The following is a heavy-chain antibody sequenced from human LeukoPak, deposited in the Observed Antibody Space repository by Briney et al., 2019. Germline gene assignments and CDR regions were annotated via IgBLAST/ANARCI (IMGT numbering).Heavy chain of an antibody. J-gene: IGHJ3*02. CDR2: IYYTGSS. D-gene: IGHD6-19*01. CDR3: AGNSIAVFDAFDI. Sequence: SETLSLTCLVSGDSINSRNFYWGWMRQLPGKGREWIGSIYYTGSSYYNPSLKSRLTISIDTSKNHFSLRLSSVTAADTAVYYCAGNSIAVFDAFDIWGQGTMVTVSS. V-gene: IGHV4-39*07. CDR1: GDSINSRNFY.